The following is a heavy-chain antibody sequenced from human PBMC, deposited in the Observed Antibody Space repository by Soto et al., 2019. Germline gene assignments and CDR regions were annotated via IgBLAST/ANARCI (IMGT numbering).Heavy chain of an antibody. J-gene: IGHJ4*02. V-gene: IGHV3-53*01. D-gene: IGHD1-1*01. CDR1: GFTVSNTY. CDR2: IYGGGST. CDR3: AKGCNRNRVDS. Sequence: AGGSLRLSCEVSGFTVSNTYMSWIRQAPGKGLEWVSIIYGGGSTYYTDSVKGRFTISKDNSKNTVSLQMNSLRAEDTALYYCAKGCNRNRVDSWGQGTPGTVSS.